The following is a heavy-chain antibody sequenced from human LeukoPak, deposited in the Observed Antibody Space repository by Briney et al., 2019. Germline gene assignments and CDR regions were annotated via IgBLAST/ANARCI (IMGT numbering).Heavy chain of an antibody. V-gene: IGHV3-30-3*01. Sequence: PGGSLRLSCAASGFTFRSYSMHWVRQAPGKGLEWAATISYDGSNMYYADSVKGRFTISRDNSKNTVYLEMSGLRVEDTAVFHCARKRGGIYDSRALDLWGQGTTVIVSS. CDR2: ISYDGSNM. J-gene: IGHJ6*02. D-gene: IGHD3-22*01. CDR3: ARKRGGIYDSRALDL. CDR1: GFTFRSYS.